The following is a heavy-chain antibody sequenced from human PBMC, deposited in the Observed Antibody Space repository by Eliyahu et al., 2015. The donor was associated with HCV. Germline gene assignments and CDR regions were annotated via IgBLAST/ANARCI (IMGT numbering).Heavy chain of an antibody. J-gene: IGHJ5*02. CDR2: IHYSGST. CDR3: ASGGGGIAVAGTGGWFDP. V-gene: IGHV4-59*01. D-gene: IGHD6-19*01. CDR1: GGSITTYY. Sequence: QVQLQESGPGLVKPSETLSLTCTVSGGSITTYYWSWIRQPPGKGLEWIGYIHYSGSTNYNPSLKSRATISVDTSKNQFSLNLSSVTAADTAVYYCASGGGGIAVAGTGGWFDPWGQGTLVTVSS.